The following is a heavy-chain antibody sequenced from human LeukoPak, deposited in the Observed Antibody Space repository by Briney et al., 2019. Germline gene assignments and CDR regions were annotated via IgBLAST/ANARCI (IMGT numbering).Heavy chain of an antibody. CDR3: ARRRPYSSSGWFDP. J-gene: IGHJ5*02. Sequence: SETLSLTCAVYGGSFSGYYWSWIRQPPGKGREWIGEINHSGSTNYNPSLKSRVTISVDTSKNQFSLKLSSVTAADTAVYYCARRRPYSSSGWFDPWGQGTLVTVSP. CDR1: GGSFSGYY. V-gene: IGHV4-34*01. CDR2: INHSGST. D-gene: IGHD6-6*01.